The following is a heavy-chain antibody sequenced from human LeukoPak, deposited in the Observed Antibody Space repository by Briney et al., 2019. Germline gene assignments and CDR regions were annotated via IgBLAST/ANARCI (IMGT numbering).Heavy chain of an antibody. CDR2: IYYDGSNI. D-gene: IGHD1-1*01. Sequence: GRSLTLSCAASEFTFTTYGMHWVRQAPGKGLEWVAFIYYDGSNIYNADYVKGRFTISRDISKNTLYLQMDSLRAEDTAIYYCARDWSPKRGYDAFDVWGQGTMVTVSS. J-gene: IGHJ3*01. CDR1: EFTFTTYG. CDR3: ARDWSPKRGYDAFDV. V-gene: IGHV3-33*01.